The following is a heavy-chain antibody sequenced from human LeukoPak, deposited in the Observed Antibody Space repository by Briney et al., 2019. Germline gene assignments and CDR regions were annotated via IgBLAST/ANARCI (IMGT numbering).Heavy chain of an antibody. J-gene: IGHJ3*02. CDR3: ARHDGSSAWYGDALDI. Sequence: SETLSLTCTVSGGSISSSSYCWGWIPQPPGKGLEWIGSIYYSGSTYYNPSLKSRVTISVDTSKNQFSLKLSSVTAADTAVYYCARHDGSSAWYGDALDIWGQGTMVTVSS. CDR2: IYYSGST. V-gene: IGHV4-39*01. D-gene: IGHD6-19*01. CDR1: GGSISSSSYC.